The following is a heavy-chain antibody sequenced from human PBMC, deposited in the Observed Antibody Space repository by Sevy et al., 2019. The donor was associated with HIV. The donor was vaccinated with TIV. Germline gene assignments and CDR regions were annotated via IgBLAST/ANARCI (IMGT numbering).Heavy chain of an antibody. CDR2: IYPDDSET. J-gene: IGHJ4*02. CDR3: ARRRYDTSGYPQYYFDL. Sequence: GESLKISCKGYGYKFSSYWIGWVRQMPGKGLEWMGIIYPDDSETRYSPSLEGQVTISADKSISTAYLNWSSLRASDTAMYFCARRRYDTSGYPQYYFDLWGQGTLVTVSS. CDR1: GYKFSSYW. V-gene: IGHV5-51*01. D-gene: IGHD3-22*01.